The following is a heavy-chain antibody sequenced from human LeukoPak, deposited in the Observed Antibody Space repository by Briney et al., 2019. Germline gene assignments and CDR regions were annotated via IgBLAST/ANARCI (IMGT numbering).Heavy chain of an antibody. D-gene: IGHD3-22*01. Sequence: GGSLRLSCAASGFMFDEYAMHWVRHPPGKGLEWVSGISWNSGTIEYADSVKGRFTVSRDNAKNSLYLQMNRLRVEDTALYYCAKDILKVVGLPDYWGQGTLVTVSS. J-gene: IGHJ4*02. V-gene: IGHV3-9*01. CDR1: GFMFDEYA. CDR3: AKDILKVVGLPDY. CDR2: ISWNSGTI.